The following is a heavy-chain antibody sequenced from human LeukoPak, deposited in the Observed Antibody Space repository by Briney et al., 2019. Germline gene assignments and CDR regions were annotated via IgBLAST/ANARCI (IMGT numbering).Heavy chain of an antibody. V-gene: IGHV3-23*01. CDR1: GFTFSTYA. Sequence: PGGSLRLSCVASGFTFSTYAMSWVRQTPAKGLEWVSVISGGGDITYYADSVKGRFTISRDNSENTVYLQMNSLRAEDTAVYYCAKAFGGNADYWGQGTLVTVSS. CDR2: ISGGGDIT. D-gene: IGHD4-23*01. J-gene: IGHJ4*02. CDR3: AKAFGGNADY.